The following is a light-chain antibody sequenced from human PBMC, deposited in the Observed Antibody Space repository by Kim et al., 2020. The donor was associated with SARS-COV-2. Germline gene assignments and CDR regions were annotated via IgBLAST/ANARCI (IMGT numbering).Light chain of an antibody. J-gene: IGLJ3*02. Sequence: QSALTQPASVSGSPGQSITISCTGTSSDVVSYNLVSWYQQHPGKAPKLMIYEVSKRPSGVSNRFSGSKSGNTASLTMSGLQAEDEADYYCCSYAGSSWVFGGGTKVTVL. CDR2: EVS. CDR3: CSYAGSSWV. CDR1: SSDVVSYNL. V-gene: IGLV2-23*02.